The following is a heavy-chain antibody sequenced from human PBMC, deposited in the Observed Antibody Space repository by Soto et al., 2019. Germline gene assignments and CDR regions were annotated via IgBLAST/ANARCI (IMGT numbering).Heavy chain of an antibody. Sequence: QVQLVQSGAEVKKPGASVKVSCKASGGTFSSYAISWVRQAPGQGLEWMGGIIPIDGTANYAQKFQGRVTITADKSTSPAYRELSSMRSEDAAVYYCARAEGLYENFAYWGQGTLVTVAS. CDR3: ARAEGLYENFAY. V-gene: IGHV1-69*06. J-gene: IGHJ4*02. CDR2: IIPIDGTA. CDR1: GGTFSSYA. D-gene: IGHD2-8*01.